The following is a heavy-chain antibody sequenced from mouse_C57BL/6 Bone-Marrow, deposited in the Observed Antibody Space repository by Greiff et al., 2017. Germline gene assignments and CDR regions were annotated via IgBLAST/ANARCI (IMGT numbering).Heavy chain of an antibody. D-gene: IGHD1-1*01. V-gene: IGHV3-6*01. CDR2: ISYDGSN. Sequence: EVKLMESGPGLVKPSQSLSLTCSVTGYSITSGYYWNWIRQFPGNKLEWMGYISYDGSNNYNPSLKNRISITRDTSKNQFFLKLNSVTTEDTATYYCARDGTTVVWGQGTTLTVSS. J-gene: IGHJ2*01. CDR1: GYSITSGYY. CDR3: ARDGTTVV.